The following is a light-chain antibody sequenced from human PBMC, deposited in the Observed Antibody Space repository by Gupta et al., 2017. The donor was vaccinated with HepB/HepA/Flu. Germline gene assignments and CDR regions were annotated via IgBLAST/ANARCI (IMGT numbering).Light chain of an antibody. Sequence: DVVMTQSPLSLPVTLGQPASISCRSSQSLVHSDGNTYLDWYQQRPGQSPRRLIYQVSNRDSGVPDRFSGRGSGTDFTLKISRVEADDVGVYYCMQGTYWPRTFGQGTKVEIK. CDR1: QSLVHSDGNTY. V-gene: IGKV2-30*02. CDR2: QVS. J-gene: IGKJ1*01. CDR3: MQGTYWPRT.